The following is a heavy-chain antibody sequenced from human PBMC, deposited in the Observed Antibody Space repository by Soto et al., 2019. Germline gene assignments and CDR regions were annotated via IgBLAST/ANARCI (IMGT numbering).Heavy chain of an antibody. J-gene: IGHJ5*02. Sequence: QLQLQESGPGLVKPSETLSLTCTVSGGSISSSSYYWGWIRQPPGKGLEWIGSIYYSGSTYYNPSLKSRVTISGDTSKNQFSMKLSSVTAADTAVYYCARLRRPSIAARPEGWFDPWGQGTLVTVSS. CDR1: GGSISSSSYY. D-gene: IGHD6-6*01. CDR3: ARLRRPSIAARPEGWFDP. CDR2: IYYSGST. V-gene: IGHV4-39*01.